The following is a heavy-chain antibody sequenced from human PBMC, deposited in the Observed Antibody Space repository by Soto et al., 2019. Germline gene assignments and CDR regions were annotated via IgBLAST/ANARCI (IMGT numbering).Heavy chain of an antibody. CDR1: GYTFTSYA. CDR3: AGEGPPEDY. V-gene: IGHV1-18*01. Sequence: QVQLVQSGAEVKKPGASVKVSCKASGYTFTSYAISWVRQAPGQVLEWMGWINAYNGNTKYPQKVQGRVTMTTDTATSTDYMELRSLRSDDTAVYYCAGEGPPEDYWGQGTLVTVSS. CDR2: INAYNGNT. J-gene: IGHJ4*02.